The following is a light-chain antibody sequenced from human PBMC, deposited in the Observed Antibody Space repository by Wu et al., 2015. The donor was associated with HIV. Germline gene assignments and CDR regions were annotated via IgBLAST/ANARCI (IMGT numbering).Light chain of an antibody. CDR1: QGIRND. CDR3: QQYFSIPYT. Sequence: IQMTQSPSSLSASVGDRVIVTCRASQGIRNDLSWYQQKPGKAPKLLVYAASRLQSGVPSRFTGSGSGTDYTLTISSLQPEDFATYYCQQYFSIPYTFGQGTKLEIK. J-gene: IGKJ2*01. V-gene: IGKV1-NL1*01. CDR2: AAS.